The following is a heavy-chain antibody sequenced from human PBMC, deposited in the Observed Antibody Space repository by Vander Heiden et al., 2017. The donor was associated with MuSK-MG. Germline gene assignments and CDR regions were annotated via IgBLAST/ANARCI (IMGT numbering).Heavy chain of an antibody. CDR3: AVLGGRPY. D-gene: IGHD1-26*01. CDR1: GFTFSSYW. Sequence: EVQLGESGGGLVQPGGSLRLSRAASGFTFSSYWMHWVRQAPGKGLVWVSRSNSDGSSTRYGDAVKGRFTISRDNAKNTLYLQMNSLRAEDTGVYYCAVLGGRPYWGQGTLGTVSA. V-gene: IGHV3-74*01. J-gene: IGHJ4*02. CDR2: SNSDGSST.